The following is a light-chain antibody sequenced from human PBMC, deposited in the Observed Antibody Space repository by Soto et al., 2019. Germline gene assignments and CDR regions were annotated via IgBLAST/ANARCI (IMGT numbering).Light chain of an antibody. CDR3: QSYDNNNHWV. Sequence: NFMLTQPHSVSESPGKTVTMSCTRSSGSIANNFVQWYQQRPGSSPTTVIYKDNQRPSGVPDRFSGSIDSSSNSASLSISGLKTEDEADYYWQSYDNNNHWVFGGGTKVTVL. J-gene: IGLJ3*02. CDR2: KDN. CDR1: SGSIANNF. V-gene: IGLV6-57*01.